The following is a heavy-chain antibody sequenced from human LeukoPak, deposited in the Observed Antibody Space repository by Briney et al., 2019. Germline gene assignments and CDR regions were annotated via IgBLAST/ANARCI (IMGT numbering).Heavy chain of an antibody. V-gene: IGHV3-7*01. CDR3: ASGRQLGY. Sequence: GGSLRLSCAASGFTFRNYWMSWVRQAPGKGLEWVANIKEDGSEKYYVDSVKGRFTISRDNARNSLYLQMNSLRAEDTAVYYCASGRQLGYWGQGTLVTVSS. CDR2: IKEDGSEK. J-gene: IGHJ4*02. CDR1: GFTFRNYW. D-gene: IGHD6-13*01.